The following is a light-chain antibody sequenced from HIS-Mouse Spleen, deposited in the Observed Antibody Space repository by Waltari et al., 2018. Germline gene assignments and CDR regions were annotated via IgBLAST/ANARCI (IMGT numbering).Light chain of an antibody. J-gene: IGLJ3*02. Sequence: SYELTQPPSVSVSPVQTARLTCSGDALPKKYAYCYQQKSGQAPVLVIYEDSKRPSGIPERFSGSSSGTMATLTISGAQVEDEADYYCYSTDSSGNHRRVFGGGTKLTVL. CDR1: ALPKKY. V-gene: IGLV3-10*01. CDR3: YSTDSSGNHRRV. CDR2: EDS.